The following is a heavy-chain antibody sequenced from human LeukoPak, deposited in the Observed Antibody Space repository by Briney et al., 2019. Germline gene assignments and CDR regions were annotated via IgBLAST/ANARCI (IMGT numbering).Heavy chain of an antibody. J-gene: IGHJ3*02. CDR2: ISSSSSYT. CDR3: ARDLRLITMIVDDAFDI. V-gene: IGHV3-11*06. Sequence: GGSLRLSCAASGFTFSDYYMSWIRQAPGKGLEWVSYISSSSSYTNYADSVKGRFTISRDNAENSLYLQMNSLRAEDTAVYYCARDLRLITMIVDDAFDIWGQGTMVTVSS. D-gene: IGHD3-22*01. CDR1: GFTFSDYY.